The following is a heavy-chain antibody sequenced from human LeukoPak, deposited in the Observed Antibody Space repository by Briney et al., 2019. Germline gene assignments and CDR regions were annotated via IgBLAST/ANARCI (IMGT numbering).Heavy chain of an antibody. CDR2: IYYSGST. V-gene: IGHV4-59*01. J-gene: IGHJ4*02. CDR1: GGSISSYY. CDR3: ARGFMGSGAPLDY. D-gene: IGHD3-10*01. Sequence: PSETLSLIRTVSGGSISSYYWSWIRQPPGKGLEWIGYIYYSGSTNYNPSLKSRVTISVDTSKNQFSLKLSSVTAADTAVYYCARGFMGSGAPLDYWGQGTLVTASS.